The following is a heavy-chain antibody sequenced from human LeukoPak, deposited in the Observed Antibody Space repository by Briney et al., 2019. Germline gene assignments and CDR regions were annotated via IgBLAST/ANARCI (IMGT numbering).Heavy chain of an antibody. D-gene: IGHD3-10*01. CDR1: GFTFSSYG. J-gene: IGHJ4*02. Sequence: PGGSLRLSCAASGFTFSSYGMHWVRQAPGKGLEWVAVISYDGSNKYYADSVKGRFTISRDNSKNTLYLQMNSLRAEDTAVYYCAKSAPYGSGSYFDYWGQGTLVTVSS. CDR3: AKSAPYGSGSYFDY. V-gene: IGHV3-30*18. CDR2: ISYDGSNK.